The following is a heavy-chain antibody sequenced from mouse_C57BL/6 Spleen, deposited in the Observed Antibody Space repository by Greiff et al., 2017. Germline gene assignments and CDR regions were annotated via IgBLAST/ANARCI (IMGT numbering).Heavy chain of an antibody. Sequence: VHLQPPLSSLVQPLASFNLSCPASFSTFTIYCMPCFTHMPVQGLELIGRIHPSDSDPHYNQKFKGQATLPVDKSSSPAYMQLSSLTSEDSAVYYCAMERGYDDYYAMDYWGQGTSVTVSS. CDR2: IHPSDSDP. J-gene: IGHJ4*01. CDR3: AMERGYDDYYAMDY. V-gene: IGHV1-74*04. D-gene: IGHD2-2*01. CDR1: FSTFTIYC.